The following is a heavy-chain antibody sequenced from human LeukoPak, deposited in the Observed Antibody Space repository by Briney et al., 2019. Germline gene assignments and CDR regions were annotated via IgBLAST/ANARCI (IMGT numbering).Heavy chain of an antibody. CDR3: ARGHYGPGTYCID. V-gene: IGHV1-2*02. Sequence: ASVKVSCKASGYTFTGYYIHWVRQAPGQGLEWMGWINPNSGGTNSAQKFQGRVTMTRDTSISTGYMELSRLRSDDTAVYYCARGHYGPGTYCIDWGQGTLVTVSS. D-gene: IGHD3-10*01. J-gene: IGHJ4*02. CDR2: INPNSGGT. CDR1: GYTFTGYY.